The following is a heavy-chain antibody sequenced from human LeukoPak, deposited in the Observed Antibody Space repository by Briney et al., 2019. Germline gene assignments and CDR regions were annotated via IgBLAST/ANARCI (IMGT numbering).Heavy chain of an antibody. D-gene: IGHD3-10*01. Sequence: PSETLSLTCTVSGGSICSYYWSWIRQPPGKGLEWIGYIYYSGSTNYNPSLKSRVTISVDTSKNQFSLKLSSVTAADTAVYYCARGKQGQYGSGSYLDYWGQGTLVTVSS. CDR1: GGSICSYY. V-gene: IGHV4-59*01. CDR3: ARGKQGQYGSGSYLDY. CDR2: IYYSGST. J-gene: IGHJ4*02.